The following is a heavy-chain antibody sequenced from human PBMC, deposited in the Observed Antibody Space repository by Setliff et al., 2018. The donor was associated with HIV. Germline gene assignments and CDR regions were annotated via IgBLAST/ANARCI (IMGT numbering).Heavy chain of an antibody. J-gene: IGHJ3*02. V-gene: IGHV4-59*11. Sequence: SETLSLTCTVSGDSIRSHYWSWIRQPPGKGLEWIGYIYFSGSTNYNPSLKSRVTISLDTSMIRFSLSLNSVTAADTAVHYCARVPFGDFWRGSSFDIWGQGTMVTVSS. D-gene: IGHD3-3*01. CDR1: GDSIRSHY. CDR3: ARVPFGDFWRGSSFDI. CDR2: IYFSGST.